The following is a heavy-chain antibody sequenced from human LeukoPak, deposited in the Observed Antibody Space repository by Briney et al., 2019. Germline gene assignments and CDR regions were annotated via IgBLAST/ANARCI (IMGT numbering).Heavy chain of an antibody. V-gene: IGHV1-2*02. J-gene: IGHJ4*02. Sequence: GASVKVSCKASGYTFTSYYMHWVRQAPGQGLEWMGWINPNSGGTNYAQKFQGRVTMTRDTSISTAYMELSRLRSDDTAVYYCARDVSNRWPFDYWGQGTLVTVSS. CDR3: ARDVSNRWPFDY. CDR1: GYTFTSYY. D-gene: IGHD4-23*01. CDR2: INPNSGGT.